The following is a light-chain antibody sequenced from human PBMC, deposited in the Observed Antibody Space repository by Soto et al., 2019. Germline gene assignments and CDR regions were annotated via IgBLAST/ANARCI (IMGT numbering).Light chain of an antibody. CDR3: SSYTSSITLV. CDR1: SSDVGGHNS. CDR2: DVS. V-gene: IGLV2-14*01. J-gene: IGLJ1*01. Sequence: QSALTQPASVSGSPGQSITISCTGTSSDVGGHNSVAWYQHNPGKAPRLMIYDVSNRPSGVSSRFSGSKSGNTASLSISGLQAEDEADYYCSSYTSSITLVFGTGTKLTVL.